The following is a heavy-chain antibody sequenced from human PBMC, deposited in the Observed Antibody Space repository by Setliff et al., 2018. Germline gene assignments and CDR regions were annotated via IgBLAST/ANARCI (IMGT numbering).Heavy chain of an antibody. J-gene: IGHJ4*02. D-gene: IGHD2-21*02. V-gene: IGHV3-23*01. CDR1: RFTFSNYA. CDR2: ISASGRTT. CDR3: ARPTVVVTAIDY. Sequence: GGSLRLSCAASRFTFSNYAMSWVRQAPGKGLEWVSAISASGRTTYSADSVKGRFTISRDNSKNSLYLQMKSLRAEDTAVYYCARPTVVVTAIDYWGQGTLVTVS.